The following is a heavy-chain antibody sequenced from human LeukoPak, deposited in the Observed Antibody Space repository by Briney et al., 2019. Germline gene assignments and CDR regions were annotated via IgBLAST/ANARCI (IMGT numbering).Heavy chain of an antibody. CDR2: IYTGGST. Sequence: SETLSLTCTVSGDSMSNYYWSWIRQPAGKGLEWIGRIYTGGSTNYNPSLKSRVTMSVDTSKNQFSLKLSSVTAADTAVYYCARDTPYYDFWSGSCFDHWGQGTLVTVSS. J-gene: IGHJ4*02. CDR3: ARDTPYYDFWSGSCFDH. V-gene: IGHV4-4*07. D-gene: IGHD3-3*01. CDR1: GDSMSNYY.